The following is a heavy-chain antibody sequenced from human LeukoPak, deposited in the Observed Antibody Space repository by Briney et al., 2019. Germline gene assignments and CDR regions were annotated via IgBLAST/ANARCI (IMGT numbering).Heavy chain of an antibody. J-gene: IGHJ4*02. Sequence: WGSLRLSCAASEFTFSSYSMKWVRQAPGKGLKWISSISSSSSYIYYTDSGKGRFTISRDNAKNSLYLQMNSLRAEDTAVYYCAIVPGYSSSWFDYWGQGTLVTVSS. CDR3: AIVPGYSSSWFDY. CDR1: EFTFSSYS. V-gene: IGHV3-21*01. CDR2: ISSSSSYI. D-gene: IGHD6-13*01.